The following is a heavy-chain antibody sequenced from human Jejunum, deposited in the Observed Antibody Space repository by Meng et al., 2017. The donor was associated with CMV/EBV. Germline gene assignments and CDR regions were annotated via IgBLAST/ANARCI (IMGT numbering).Heavy chain of an antibody. J-gene: IGHJ5*02. CDR3: ARDTPHNAFDP. CDR2: ISNDGGDI. CDR1: PVTFSNSW. D-gene: IGHD2-15*01. Sequence: FSAPPVTFSNSWIRWVRQPPGRGLVWLSRISNDGGDIISADSVKGRFTVSRDDARNIIYLQMNNLRDEDTAVYYCARDTPHNAFDPWGQGALVTVSS. V-gene: IGHV3-74*01.